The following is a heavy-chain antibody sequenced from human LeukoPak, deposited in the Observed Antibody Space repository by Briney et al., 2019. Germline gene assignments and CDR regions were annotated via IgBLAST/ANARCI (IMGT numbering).Heavy chain of an antibody. V-gene: IGHV3-30*04. Sequence: PGGSLRLSCAASGFTFSSYAMHWVRQAPGKGLEWVAVISYDGSNKYYADSVKGRFTISRDNSKNTLYLQMNSLRAEDTAVYCCARGRGHIYDPNTTGWFDPWGQGTLVTVSS. CDR3: ARGRGHIYDPNTTGWFDP. D-gene: IGHD3-3*01. CDR1: GFTFSSYA. CDR2: ISYDGSNK. J-gene: IGHJ5*02.